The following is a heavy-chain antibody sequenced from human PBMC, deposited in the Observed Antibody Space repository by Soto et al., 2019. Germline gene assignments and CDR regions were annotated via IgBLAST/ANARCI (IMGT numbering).Heavy chain of an antibody. CDR3: AREPPETPPDY. J-gene: IGHJ4*02. Sequence: ASVKVSCKASGYTFSDYGISWVRQAPGQGLEWMGWISAKNGNTNFAQKFRGRVTMTTDTSTSTVYMELRSLKPDDSAVYYCAREPPETPPDYWGQGTLVTVSS. V-gene: IGHV1-18*01. CDR1: GYTFSDYG. CDR2: ISAKNGNT.